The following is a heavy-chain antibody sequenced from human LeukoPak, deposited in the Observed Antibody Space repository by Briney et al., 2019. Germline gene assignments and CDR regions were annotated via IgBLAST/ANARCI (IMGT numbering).Heavy chain of an antibody. CDR3: ARDLLGYIAAGY. V-gene: IGHV1-2*02. J-gene: IGHJ4*02. CDR1: GYTFTGYY. CDR2: INPNSGGT. D-gene: IGHD6-6*01. Sequence: ASVKVSCKASGYTFTGYYMHWVRQTPGQGLEWMGWINPNSGGTNYAQKFQGRVTMTRDTSISTAYMELSRLRSDDTAVYYCARDLLGYIAAGYWGQGTLVTVSS.